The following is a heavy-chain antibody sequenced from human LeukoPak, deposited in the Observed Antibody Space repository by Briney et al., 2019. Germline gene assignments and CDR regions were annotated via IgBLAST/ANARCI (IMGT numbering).Heavy chain of an antibody. Sequence: GGSLRLSCAASGFIFSSYAMSWVRQAPGKGLEWVSVISGSGVSTYYADSVKGRFTISRDNSKNTLYLQMNSLRAEDTAVYYCAKDALYYYGPGSYVDYWGQGTLVTVSS. D-gene: IGHD3-10*01. CDR3: AKDALYYYGPGSYVDY. CDR2: ISGSGVST. J-gene: IGHJ4*02. V-gene: IGHV3-23*01. CDR1: GFIFSSYA.